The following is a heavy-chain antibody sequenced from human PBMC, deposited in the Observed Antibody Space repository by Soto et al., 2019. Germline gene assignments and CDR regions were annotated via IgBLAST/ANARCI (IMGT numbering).Heavy chain of an antibody. V-gene: IGHV3-30-3*01. J-gene: IGHJ4*02. D-gene: IGHD1-1*01. CDR3: ARTPNWYYFDY. CDR2: ISYDGSKK. Sequence: QVQLVESGGGVVQPGRSLRLSCAASGFTFSSYVMHWVRQAPGKGLEWVAVISYDGSKKYYADSVKGRFTISRDNSKNTLYLQMNSLRAEDTAVYYCARTPNWYYFDYWGQGTRVTVSS. CDR1: GFTFSSYV.